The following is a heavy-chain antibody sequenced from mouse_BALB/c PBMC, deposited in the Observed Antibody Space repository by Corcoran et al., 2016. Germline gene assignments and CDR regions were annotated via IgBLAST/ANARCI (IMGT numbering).Heavy chain of an antibody. J-gene: IGHJ3*01. Sequence: EVQLQQSGAELVRPGALVKLSCKASGFNIKDCYMHWVKQRPEQGLEWIGWIDPENGNTVYDPKFQGKASITADTSSNTAYLQLSSLTSEDTAVYYCDREGVRRAPWVSYWGQGTLVTVSA. CDR1: GFNIKDCY. D-gene: IGHD1-2*01. V-gene: IGHV14-1*02. CDR3: DREGVRRAPWVSY. CDR2: IDPENGNT.